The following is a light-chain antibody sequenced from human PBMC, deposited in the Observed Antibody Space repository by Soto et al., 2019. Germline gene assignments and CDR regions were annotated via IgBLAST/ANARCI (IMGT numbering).Light chain of an antibody. Sequence: QSALTQPPSASGSHGQSVTISCTGTSTDVGAYNYVSWYQQHPGKAPKLMIYEVTKRPSGVPDRFSGSKSGNTAFLTVSGLQTEDEADYYCGSHAGNSNLVFGGGTKLTVL. J-gene: IGLJ3*02. CDR1: STDVGAYNY. CDR2: EVT. V-gene: IGLV2-8*01. CDR3: GSHAGNSNLV.